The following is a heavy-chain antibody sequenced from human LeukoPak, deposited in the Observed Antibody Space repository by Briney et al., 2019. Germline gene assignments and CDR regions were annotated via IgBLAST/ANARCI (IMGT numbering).Heavy chain of an antibody. CDR3: ARGGVYSSGSYYLYYFDY. V-gene: IGHV3-48*01. CDR2: ISSSSSTI. D-gene: IGHD6-19*01. Sequence: GGSLRLSCAASGFTFSSYSMNWVRQAPGKGLEWVSYISSSSSTIYYADSVKGRFTISRDNSKNTLYLQMNSLRAEDTAVYYCARGGVYSSGSYYLYYFDYWGQGTLVTVSS. CDR1: GFTFSSYS. J-gene: IGHJ4*02.